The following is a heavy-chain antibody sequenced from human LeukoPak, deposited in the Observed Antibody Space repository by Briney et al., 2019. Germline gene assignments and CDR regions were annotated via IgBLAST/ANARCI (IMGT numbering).Heavy chain of an antibody. CDR1: GYTFTGYY. V-gene: IGHV1-2*02. Sequence: ASVKVSCKASGYTFTGYYMHWVRQAPGQGLEWMGWVNPNSGGTNYAQKFPGRVTMTRDTSISTAYMELSRLRSDDTAVYYCARTRATLELRGFDYWGQGTLVTVSS. J-gene: IGHJ4*02. CDR3: ARTRATLELRGFDY. D-gene: IGHD1-7*01. CDR2: VNPNSGGT.